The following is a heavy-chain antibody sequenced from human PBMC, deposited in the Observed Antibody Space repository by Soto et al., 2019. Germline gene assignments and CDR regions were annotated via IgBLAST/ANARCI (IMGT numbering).Heavy chain of an antibody. CDR1: GFTFRNYG. J-gene: IGHJ6*02. D-gene: IGHD5-12*01. CDR3: VRAAGYSGNDYVYYYGMDV. Sequence: QVQLVESGGGVVQPGRSLRLSCAASGFTFRNYGMHWVRQAPAKGLEWVALVWYDGGNKNYVDSVKGRFTISRDNSKNTLYLQMNSLRDEDTAVYYCVRAAGYSGNDYVYYYGMDVWGQGTTVTGSS. CDR2: VWYDGGNK. V-gene: IGHV3-33*01.